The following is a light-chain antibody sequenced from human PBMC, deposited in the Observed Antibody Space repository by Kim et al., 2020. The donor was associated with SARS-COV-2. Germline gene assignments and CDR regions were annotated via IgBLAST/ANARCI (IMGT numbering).Light chain of an antibody. V-gene: IGLV2-14*03. Sequence: GQSITISCTGTNSDIGGYNYVSWYQHHPGKAPKLLIYDVTKRPSGFSNRFSGSKSGSTASLTISGLQAEDEADYYCSSYTSSKTWLFGGGTQLTVL. CDR2: DVT. CDR3: SSYTSSKTWL. CDR1: NSDIGGYNY. J-gene: IGLJ3*02.